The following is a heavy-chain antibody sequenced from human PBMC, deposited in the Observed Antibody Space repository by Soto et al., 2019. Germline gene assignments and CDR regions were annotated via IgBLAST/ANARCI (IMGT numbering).Heavy chain of an antibody. CDR3: VKVRGDAYNPSRS. V-gene: IGHV3-23*01. Sequence: GGSLRLSCAASGFTLSSYDMNWVRQAPGKGLEWVSAIRGRAFSTYYAVSGKGGYTSFIDTFKKTVNLQMNRLRGENTAIDYCVKVRGDAYNPSRSWGRGALVTVSS. CDR2: IRGRAFST. D-gene: IGHD1-1*01. J-gene: IGHJ4*02. CDR1: GFTLSSYD.